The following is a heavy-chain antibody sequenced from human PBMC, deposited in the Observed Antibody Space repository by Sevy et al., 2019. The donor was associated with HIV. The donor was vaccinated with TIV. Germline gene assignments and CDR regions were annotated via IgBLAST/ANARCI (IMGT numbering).Heavy chain of an antibody. CDR1: GFTFYNYA. V-gene: IGHV3-23*01. CDR3: AGARYDSSGSFDAFDI. J-gene: IGHJ3*02. CDR2: IFRSGETT. Sequence: GGSLRLSCAAYGFTFYNYAMNWVRQAPGKGLEWVSTIFRSGETTYYADSVKARFTISRDNSKNTLYLQMNSLRTEDTALYYCAGARYDSSGSFDAFDIWGQGTMVTVSS. D-gene: IGHD3-22*01.